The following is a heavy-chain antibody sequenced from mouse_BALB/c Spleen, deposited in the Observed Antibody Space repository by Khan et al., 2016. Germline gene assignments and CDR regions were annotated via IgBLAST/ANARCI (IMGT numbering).Heavy chain of an antibody. CDR1: GYTFTTYW. CDR2: IYPGDDDT. Sequence: QVQLQQSGAELARPGASVKLSCKASGYTFTTYWMQWVKQRPGQGLEWIGAIYPGDDDTWYTQKFKGKATLTADKSSSTPYMQLSSLASEDSAVYYCARGGTTGSPFAYWGQGTLVTVSA. CDR3: ARGGTTGSPFAY. V-gene: IGHV1-87*01. D-gene: IGHD1-1*01. J-gene: IGHJ3*01.